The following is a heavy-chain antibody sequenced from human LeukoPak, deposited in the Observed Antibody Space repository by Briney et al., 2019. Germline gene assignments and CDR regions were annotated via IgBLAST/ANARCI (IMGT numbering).Heavy chain of an antibody. Sequence: SVTASCKASGGTFSSYAISWVRQAPGQGLEWMGGIIPIFGTANYAQKFQGRVTITADESTSTAYMELSSLRSEDTAVYYCARAGVAAAGTLDYWGQGTLVTVSS. CDR1: GGTFSSYA. CDR2: IIPIFGTA. CDR3: ARAGVAAAGTLDY. V-gene: IGHV1-69*13. D-gene: IGHD6-13*01. J-gene: IGHJ4*02.